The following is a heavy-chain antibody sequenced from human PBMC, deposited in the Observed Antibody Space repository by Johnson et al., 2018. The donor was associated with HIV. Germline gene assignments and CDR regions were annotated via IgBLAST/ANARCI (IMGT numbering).Heavy chain of an antibody. CDR1: GFTFSSYG. Sequence: QVQLVESGGGVVQPGRSLKLSCAASGFTFSSYGMHWVRQAPGKGLEWMALTYYEGINKYYADSVKGRFTISRYNTKNTLYLQMNSLRAEDTAVYYCAKIMSKWSVDDDAFDVWGQGTMVTVSS. V-gene: IGHV3-33*06. CDR3: AKIMSKWSVDDDAFDV. J-gene: IGHJ3*01. D-gene: IGHD2-15*01. CDR2: TYYEGINK.